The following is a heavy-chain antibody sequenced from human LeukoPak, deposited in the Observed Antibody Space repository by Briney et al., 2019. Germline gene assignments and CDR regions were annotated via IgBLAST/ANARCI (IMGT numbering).Heavy chain of an antibody. Sequence: GGSLRLSCAASGFTLSSYAMRGARQAPGKGLEWVSAISGSGGSTYYADSVKGRFTISRDNSKNTLYLQMNSLRAEDTAVYYCSQERCCSSTSCCYDYWGQGTLVTVSS. CDR2: ISGSGGST. D-gene: IGHD2-2*01. V-gene: IGHV3-23*01. J-gene: IGHJ4*02. CDR3: SQERCCSSTSCCYDY. CDR1: GFTLSSYA.